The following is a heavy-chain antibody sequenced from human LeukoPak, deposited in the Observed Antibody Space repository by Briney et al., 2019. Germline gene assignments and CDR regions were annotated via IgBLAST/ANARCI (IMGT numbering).Heavy chain of an antibody. V-gene: IGHV7-4-1*02. CDR2: INTNAGNP. J-gene: IGHJ3*02. D-gene: IGHD1-26*01. CDR3: ARVLLSGSYSHDAFDI. Sequence: ASVKVSCKASGYTFTSYAMNWVRQAPGQGLEWMGWINTNAGNPTYAQGFTGRFVFSLDTSVSTAYLQISSLKAEDTAVYYCARVLLSGSYSHDAFDIWGQGTMVTVSS. CDR1: GYTFTSYA.